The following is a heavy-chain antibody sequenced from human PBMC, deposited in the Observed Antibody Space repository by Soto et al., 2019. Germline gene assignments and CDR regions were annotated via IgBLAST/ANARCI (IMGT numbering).Heavy chain of an antibody. J-gene: IGHJ4*02. V-gene: IGHV4-59*08. D-gene: IGHD6-13*01. Sequence: QVQLQESGPGLVKPSETLSLTCTVSGGSISSYYWSWIRQPPGKGLEWIGYIYYSGSTNYNPSLKRRVPISVDTSKNQFSLKLSSVPAADTAVYYCARLIRQLESPYFDYWGQGTLVTVSS. CDR1: GGSISSYY. CDR2: IYYSGST. CDR3: ARLIRQLESPYFDY.